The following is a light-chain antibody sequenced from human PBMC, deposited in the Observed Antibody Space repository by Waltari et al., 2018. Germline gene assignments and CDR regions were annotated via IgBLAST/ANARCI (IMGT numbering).Light chain of an antibody. CDR2: GTS. CDR1: QSVDAGV. J-gene: IGKJ2*01. CDR3: QQYRWAPHT. V-gene: IGKV3-20*01. Sequence: VLTQSPGTLSLSPGERATLSCRASQSVDAGVLAWFQQKPGQSPRLLIYGTSTRAAGAPDRFSGSGSETDFTLTISTLEPEDFAVYYCQQYRWAPHTFGQGTKLEIK.